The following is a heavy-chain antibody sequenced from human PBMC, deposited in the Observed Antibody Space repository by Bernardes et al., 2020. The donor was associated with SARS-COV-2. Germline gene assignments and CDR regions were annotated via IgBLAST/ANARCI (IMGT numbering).Heavy chain of an antibody. V-gene: IGHV4-59*08. D-gene: IGHD2-2*02. J-gene: IGHJ6*03. CDR3: ARGGGGYCSSTSCYTGYYYYYMDV. CDR2: IYYSGST. Sequence: SETLSLTCTVSGGSISSYYWSWIRQPPGKGLEWIGYIYYSGSTNYNPSLKSRVTISVDTSKNQFSLKLSSVTAADTAVYYGARGGGGYCSSTSCYTGYYYYYMDVWGKGTTVTVSS. CDR1: GGSISSYY.